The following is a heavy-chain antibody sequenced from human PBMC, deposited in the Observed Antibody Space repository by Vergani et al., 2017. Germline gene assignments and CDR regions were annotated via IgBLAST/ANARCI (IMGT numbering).Heavy chain of an antibody. CDR1: GDSVSSNSAA. J-gene: IGHJ4*02. D-gene: IGHD1-14*01. CDR2: TYYRSKWYN. CDR3: ARGLPFWFTGRTQRPSKPTYYFDY. V-gene: IGHV6-1*01. Sequence: QVQLQQSGPGLVKPSQTLSLTCAISGDSVSSNSAAWNWIRQSPSRGLEWLGRTYYRSKWYNDYAVSVKSRITINPDTSKNQFSLQLNSVTPEDTAVYYCARGLPFWFTGRTQRPSKPTYYFDYWGQGTLVTVSS.